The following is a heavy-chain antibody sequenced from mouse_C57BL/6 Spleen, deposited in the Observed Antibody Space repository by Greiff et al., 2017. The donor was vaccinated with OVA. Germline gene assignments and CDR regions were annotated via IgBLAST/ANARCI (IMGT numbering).Heavy chain of an antibody. Sequence: EVQLQQSGPELVKPGASVKISCKASGYTFTDYYMNWVKQSHGKSLEWIGDINPNNGGTSYNQKFKGKATLTVDKSSSTAYMELRSLTSEDSAVYYCARGFPYYYGSSSYAMDYWGQGTSVTVSS. CDR3: ARGFPYYYGSSSYAMDY. CDR2: INPNNGGT. J-gene: IGHJ4*01. CDR1: GYTFTDYY. V-gene: IGHV1-26*01. D-gene: IGHD1-1*01.